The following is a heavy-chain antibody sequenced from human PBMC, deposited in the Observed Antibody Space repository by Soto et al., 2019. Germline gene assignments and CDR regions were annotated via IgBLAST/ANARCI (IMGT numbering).Heavy chain of an antibody. CDR3: ARVGRWTTQQAY. D-gene: IGHD1-26*01. Sequence: QVQLQESGPGLVKPSQTLSLTCTVSGGSISSGGYYWSWIRQHPGKGLEWIGYIYYSGSTYYNPSLKVRFTISVDTSKNQCPLKLSSVPAADTAVYYCARVGRWTTQQAYWGQETLVTVSS. CDR1: GGSISSGGYY. CDR2: IYYSGST. J-gene: IGHJ4*02. V-gene: IGHV4-31*03.